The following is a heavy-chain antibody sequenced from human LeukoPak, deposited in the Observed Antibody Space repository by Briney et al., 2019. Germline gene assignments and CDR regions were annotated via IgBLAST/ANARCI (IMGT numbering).Heavy chain of an antibody. Sequence: SETLSLTCAVYGGSYSGYYWSWIRQPPGKGLEWIGEINHRGSTNYNPSLKSRVTISVDTSKNQFSLKLSSVTAADTAVYYCARDRVVVPAAMANYYYGMDVWGQGTTVTVS. CDR3: ARDRVVVPAAMANYYYGMDV. J-gene: IGHJ6*02. V-gene: IGHV4-34*01. CDR2: INHRGST. CDR1: GGSYSGYY. D-gene: IGHD2-2*01.